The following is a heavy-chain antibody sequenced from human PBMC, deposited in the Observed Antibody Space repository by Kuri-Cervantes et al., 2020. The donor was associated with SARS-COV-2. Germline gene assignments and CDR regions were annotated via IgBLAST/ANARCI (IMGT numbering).Heavy chain of an antibody. D-gene: IGHD1-26*01. J-gene: IGHJ6*03. V-gene: IGHV4-30-2*01. CDR1: GDSISSGGYY. Sequence: SETLSLTCTVSGDSISSGGYYWSWIRQPPGKGLEWIGYINHIGKTCYSPSLQRRLSLSVDRPKNQFSLKLRSVTAADTAVYYCARHRLVTGATGFPRYHSHMDVWGKGTTVTVSS. CDR3: ARHRLVTGATGFPRYHSHMDV. CDR2: INHIGKT.